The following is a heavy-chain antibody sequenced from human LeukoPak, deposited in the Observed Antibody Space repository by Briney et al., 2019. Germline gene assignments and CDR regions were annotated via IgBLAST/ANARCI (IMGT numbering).Heavy chain of an antibody. D-gene: IGHD3-10*01. Sequence: SETLSLTCTVSGGSITTSHYCWAWIRQPPGRGLEWIGSIYSSRSTYYNPSLKSRVTISVDTSKSQFSLKLHSVTAADTAVFYCARHVGSSAHFDYWGQGTLATVSS. CDR3: ARHVGSSAHFDY. V-gene: IGHV4-39*01. CDR1: GGSITTSHYC. CDR2: IYSSRST. J-gene: IGHJ4*02.